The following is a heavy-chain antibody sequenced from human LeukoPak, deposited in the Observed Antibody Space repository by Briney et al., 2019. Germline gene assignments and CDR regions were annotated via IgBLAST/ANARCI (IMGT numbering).Heavy chain of an antibody. J-gene: IGHJ4*02. CDR1: GFTFSSYW. D-gene: IGHD3-10*01. CDR2: MKSDGSST. Sequence: GGSLRLSCAASGFTFSSYWMHWVRQAPGKGLMWVSRMKSDGSSTSYADCVKGRFTISRDNAKNTLYLQMNSLRAEDTAVYYCAVRQGGSYTGESDYWGQGTLVTVSS. CDR3: AVRQGGSYTGESDY. V-gene: IGHV3-74*01.